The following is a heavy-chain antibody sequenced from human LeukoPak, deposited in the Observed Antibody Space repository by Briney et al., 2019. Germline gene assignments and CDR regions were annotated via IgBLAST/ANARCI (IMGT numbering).Heavy chain of an antibody. V-gene: IGHV3-64D*06. Sequence: GSLRLSCSASGFTFSSYAMHWVRQAPGRGLEYVSAISSNGDNTYYADSVKGRFTFSRDNSKNTLFLQMSSLRAEDTAVYYCVKDKGYYDSSGLDYWGQGTLVTVSS. CDR2: ISSNGDNT. CDR1: GFTFSSYA. CDR3: VKDKGYYDSSGLDY. J-gene: IGHJ4*02. D-gene: IGHD3-22*01.